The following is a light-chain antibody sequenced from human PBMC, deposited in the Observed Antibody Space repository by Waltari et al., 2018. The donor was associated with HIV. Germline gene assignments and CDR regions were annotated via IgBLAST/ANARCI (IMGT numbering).Light chain of an antibody. Sequence: DIQMTQSPSSLSASVGARVTITCRASQSISSYLNWYQQKPGKAPKLLIYAASSLQSGVPSRFSGSGSVTDFTLTISSLQPEYFATYYCQQSYSTPWTFGQGTKVEIK. J-gene: IGKJ1*01. V-gene: IGKV1-39*01. CDR2: AAS. CDR1: QSISSY. CDR3: QQSYSTPWT.